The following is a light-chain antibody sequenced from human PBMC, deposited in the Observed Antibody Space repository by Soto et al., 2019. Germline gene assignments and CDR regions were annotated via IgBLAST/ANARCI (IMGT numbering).Light chain of an antibody. V-gene: IGKV4-1*01. Sequence: DIVMTQSPDSLTVSLGERATINCKSSQSILSSSNNKNYLVWYQQKPGQPPKVLINWASTRESGVTARLSGSGFGADFTLTISSVQAEDVALNYCQEYDSTPPSFSGGTKLEIK. CDR3: QEYDSTPPS. CDR2: WAS. CDR1: QSILSSSNNKNY. J-gene: IGKJ4*01.